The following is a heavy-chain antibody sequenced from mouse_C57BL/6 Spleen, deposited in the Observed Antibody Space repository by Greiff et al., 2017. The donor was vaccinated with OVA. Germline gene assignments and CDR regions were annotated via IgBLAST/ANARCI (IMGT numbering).Heavy chain of an antibody. CDR2: IWSGGST. V-gene: IGHV2-2*01. CDR3: ARNRDTTVVGAMDY. J-gene: IGHJ4*01. D-gene: IGHD1-1*01. Sequence: QVKLQESGPGLVQPSQSLSITCTVSGFSLTSYGVHWVRQSPGKGLEWLGVIWSGGSTDYNAAFISRLSISKDNSKSQVFFKMNSLQADDTAIYYCARNRDTTVVGAMDYWGQGTSVTVSS. CDR1: GFSLTSYG.